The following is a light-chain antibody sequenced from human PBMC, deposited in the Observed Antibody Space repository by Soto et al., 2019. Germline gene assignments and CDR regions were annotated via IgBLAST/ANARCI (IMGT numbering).Light chain of an antibody. CDR3: AAWDDILSGPV. V-gene: IGLV1-44*01. J-gene: IGLJ3*02. CDR1: NSNIKTNY. Sequence: QSVLTQPPSASGAPGQRVTISCSGTNSNIKTNYVNWYQQFPGTAPKVLIYNSNQRPSGVPDRFSGSRSDTSASLAISGLQSEDEAAYYCAAWDDILSGPVFGGGTKLT. CDR2: NSN.